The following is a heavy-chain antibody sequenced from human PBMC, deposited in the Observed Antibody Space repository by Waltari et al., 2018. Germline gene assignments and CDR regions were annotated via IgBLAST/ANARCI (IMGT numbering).Heavy chain of an antibody. CDR2: IYYSGST. V-gene: IGHV4-59*05. CDR3: APGSSSWSFDY. J-gene: IGHJ4*02. Sequence: VQLLESGGGLVQPGGSLRLSCAASGFTFSSYAMSWVRQAPGKGLEWIGSIYYSGSTYYNPSLKSRVTISVDTSKNQFSLKLSSVTAADTAVYYCAPGSSSWSFDYWGQGTLVTVSS. D-gene: IGHD6-13*01. CDR1: GFTFSSYA.